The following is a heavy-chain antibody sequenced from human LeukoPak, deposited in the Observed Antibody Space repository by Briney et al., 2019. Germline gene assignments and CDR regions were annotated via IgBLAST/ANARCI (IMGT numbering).Heavy chain of an antibody. CDR3: ARGEDYYDQWYFDY. V-gene: IGHV4-34*01. Sequence: SETLSLTCAVYGGSSSGYYWTWIRQPPGKGLEWIGEINHSGITNYNPSLKSRVTISVDTSKNQFSLKLSSVTAADTAVYYCARGEDYYDQWYFDYWGQGTLVTVSS. CDR1: GGSSSGYY. CDR2: INHSGIT. D-gene: IGHD3-22*01. J-gene: IGHJ4*02.